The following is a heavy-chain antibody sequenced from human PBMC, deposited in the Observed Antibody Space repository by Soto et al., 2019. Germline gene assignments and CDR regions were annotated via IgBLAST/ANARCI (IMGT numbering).Heavy chain of an antibody. J-gene: IGHJ4*02. V-gene: IGHV1-69*06. CDR2: VIPMYDSV. CDR1: GGTFNTYT. Sequence: QVQLVQSGAEVKKPGSSVKVSCEASGGTFNTYTINWVRQAPGRGLEWMGQVIPMYDSVNYAESFQGRVTITADKSTNIAYMELSSLRSEDTALYFCASWRIYSGSYGFDYWGQGTLVIVSS. D-gene: IGHD1-26*01. CDR3: ASWRIYSGSYGFDY.